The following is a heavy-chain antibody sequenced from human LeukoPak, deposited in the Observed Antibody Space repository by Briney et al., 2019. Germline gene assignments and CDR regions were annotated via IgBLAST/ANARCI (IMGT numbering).Heavy chain of an antibody. V-gene: IGHV3-30*04. CDR3: ARVSQASFTSSYNWNYDDY. CDR1: GFTFSSYA. CDR2: ISYDGSNK. D-gene: IGHD1-1*01. Sequence: GGSLRLSCAASGFTFSSYAMHWVRQAPGKGLEWVAVISYDGSNKYYADSVKGRFTISRDNSKNTLYLQMNSLRAEDTAVYYCARVSQASFTSSYNWNYDDYWGQGTLVTVSS. J-gene: IGHJ4*02.